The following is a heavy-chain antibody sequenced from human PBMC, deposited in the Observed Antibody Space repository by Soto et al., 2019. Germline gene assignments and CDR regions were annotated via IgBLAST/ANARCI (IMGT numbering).Heavy chain of an antibody. V-gene: IGHV4-30-2*01. CDR2: INHSGST. Sequence: SETLSLTCAVSGGSISSGGYSWSWIRQPPGKGLEWIGYINHSGSTNYNPSLKSRVTISVDTSKDQFSLKLSSVTAADTAIYYCARQARDCSGNSCQGGDYWGQGTLVTVSS. D-gene: IGHD2-2*01. CDR1: GGSISSGGYS. CDR3: ARQARDCSGNSCQGGDY. J-gene: IGHJ4*02.